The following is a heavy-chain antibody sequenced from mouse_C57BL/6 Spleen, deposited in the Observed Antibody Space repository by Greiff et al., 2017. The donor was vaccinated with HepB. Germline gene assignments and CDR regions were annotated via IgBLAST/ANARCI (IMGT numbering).Heavy chain of an antibody. V-gene: IGHV2-5*01. Sequence: VKLMESGPGLVQPSQSLSITCTVSGFSLTSYGVHWVRQSPGKGLEWLGVVWRGGSTDYNAAFMSRLSITKDNSKSQVFFKMNSLQADDTAIYYCAHTEDAMDYWGQGTSVTVSS. CDR2: VWRGGST. CDR3: AHTEDAMDY. J-gene: IGHJ4*01. CDR1: GFSLTSYG. D-gene: IGHD1-1*01.